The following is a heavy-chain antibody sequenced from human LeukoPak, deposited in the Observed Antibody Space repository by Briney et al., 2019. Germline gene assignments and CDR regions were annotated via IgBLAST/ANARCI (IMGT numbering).Heavy chain of an antibody. CDR2: INQDGRIQ. V-gene: IGHV3-7*01. Sequence: GGSLRLSCAASGFPFSDYWMAWVRKAPGKGVEWVANINQDGRIQYYADSVRGRFIISRNNAKNSLYLQIYSLRAEDTAIYFCSRSLDYLGQGALVTVSS. CDR3: SRSLDY. J-gene: IGHJ4*02. CDR1: GFPFSDYW.